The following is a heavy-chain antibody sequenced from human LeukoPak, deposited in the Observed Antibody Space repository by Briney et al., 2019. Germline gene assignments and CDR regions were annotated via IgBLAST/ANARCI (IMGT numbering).Heavy chain of an antibody. J-gene: IGHJ6*02. CDR2: INHSGGT. Sequence: PSQTLSLTCAVYGGSFSGYYCSWIRQPPGKGLEWIGEINHSGGTNYNPSLKSRVTISVDTSKNQFSLKLSSVTAADTAVYYCARLYYGSGSYGLYYYGMDVWGQGTTVTVSS. V-gene: IGHV4-34*01. CDR1: GGSFSGYY. CDR3: ARLYYGSGSYGLYYYGMDV. D-gene: IGHD3-10*01.